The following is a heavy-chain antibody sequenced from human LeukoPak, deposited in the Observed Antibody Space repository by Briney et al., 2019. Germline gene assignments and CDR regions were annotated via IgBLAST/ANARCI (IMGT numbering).Heavy chain of an antibody. CDR1: GFTFSNAW. CDR3: TTSRPWNDDLDY. Sequence: GGSLRLSCAASGFTFSNAWMNWVRQAPGKGLERVGRIKSKTDGGTTDYAAPVKGRFTISRDDSKNTLYLQMNSLKTEDTAVYYCTTSRPWNDDLDYWGQGTLVTVSS. D-gene: IGHD1-1*01. V-gene: IGHV3-15*07. J-gene: IGHJ4*02. CDR2: IKSKTDGGTT.